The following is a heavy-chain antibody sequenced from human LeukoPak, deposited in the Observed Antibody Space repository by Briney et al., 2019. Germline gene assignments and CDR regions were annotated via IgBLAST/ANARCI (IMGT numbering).Heavy chain of an antibody. V-gene: IGHV4-61*02. CDR3: ARHPYSSSYNDY. J-gene: IGHJ4*02. CDR1: GGSISSGSYY. CDR2: IHTSGST. D-gene: IGHD6-13*01. Sequence: PSQTLSLTWTVSGGSISSGSYYWSWIRQPAGKGLEWIGRIHTSGSTNYNPSLKSRVTISVDTSKNQFSLKLSSVTAADTAVYYCARHPYSSSYNDYWGQGTLVTVSS.